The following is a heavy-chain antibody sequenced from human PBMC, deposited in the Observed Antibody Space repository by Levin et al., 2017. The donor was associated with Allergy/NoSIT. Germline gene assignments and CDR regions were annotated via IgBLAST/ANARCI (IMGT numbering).Heavy chain of an antibody. V-gene: IGHV4-38-2*02. J-gene: IGHJ4*02. D-gene: IGHD6-19*01. Sequence: SETLSLTCGVSGYSISSGYYWAWIRQPPGKGLEWIGSLYHSGNTYYNPSLKSRISISADTSKNQFSLKLSALTAADTAVYYCARDRGAVAEYYFDYWGQGTVVTVSS. CDR2: LYHSGNT. CDR1: GYSISSGYY. CDR3: ARDRGAVAEYYFDY.